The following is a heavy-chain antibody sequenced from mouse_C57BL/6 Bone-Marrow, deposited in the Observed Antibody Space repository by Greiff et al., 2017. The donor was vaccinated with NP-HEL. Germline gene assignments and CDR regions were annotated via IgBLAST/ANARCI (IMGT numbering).Heavy chain of an antibody. CDR3: ARDYYGSRVFAY. J-gene: IGHJ3*01. Sequence: VQLQQPGAELVKPGASVKMSCKASGYTFTSYWITWVKQRPGQGLEWIGDIYPGSGSTNYNEKFKSKATLTVDTSSSTAYMQLSSLTSEDSAVYYCARDYYGSRVFAYWGQGTLVTVSA. CDR2: IYPGSGST. CDR1: GYTFTSYW. V-gene: IGHV1-55*01. D-gene: IGHD1-1*01.